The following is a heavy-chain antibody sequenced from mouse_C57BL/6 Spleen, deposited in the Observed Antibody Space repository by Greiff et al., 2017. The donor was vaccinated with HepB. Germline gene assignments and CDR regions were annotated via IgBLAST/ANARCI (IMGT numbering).Heavy chain of an antibody. V-gene: IGHV7-3*01. Sequence: DVHLVESGGGLVQPGGSLSLSCAASGFTFTDYYMSWVRQPPGKALEWLGFIRNKANGYTTEYSASVKGRFTISRDNSQSILYLQMNALRAEDSATYYCARYCTTVDYFDYWGQGTTLTVSS. J-gene: IGHJ2*01. D-gene: IGHD1-1*01. CDR1: GFTFTDYY. CDR3: ARYCTTVDYFDY. CDR2: IRNKANGYTT.